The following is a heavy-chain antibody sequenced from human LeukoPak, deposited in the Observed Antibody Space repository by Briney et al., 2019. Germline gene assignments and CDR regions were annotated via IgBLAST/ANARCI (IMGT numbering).Heavy chain of an antibody. CDR2: VNWSPGSE. J-gene: IGHJ5*01. CDR3: VKDSAGDASDWLDS. D-gene: IGHD5-24*01. V-gene: IGHV3-9*01. CDR1: GFIFNEYA. Sequence: RRSLRLSCAASGFIFNEYAMHWVRQAPGKGLEWVSSVNWSPGSEAYADSVKGRFTISGDNAKNSLYLQMNNLRIEDTALYYCVKDSAGDASDWLDSWGQGTLVTISS.